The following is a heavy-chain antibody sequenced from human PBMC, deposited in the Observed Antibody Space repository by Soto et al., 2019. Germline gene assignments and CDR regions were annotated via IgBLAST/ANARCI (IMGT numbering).Heavy chain of an antibody. Sequence: QVQLVQSGAEVKKPGASVKVSCKASGYTFTSYDINWVRQATGQGLEWMGWMNPNSGNTGYAQKFQGRVTMTRNTSISTAYMELSSLRFEDTAVYYCTRRELLWFGELLRWGQGTLVTVSS. CDR1: GYTFTSYD. D-gene: IGHD3-10*01. V-gene: IGHV1-8*01. J-gene: IGHJ4*02. CDR2: MNPNSGNT. CDR3: TRRELLWFGELLR.